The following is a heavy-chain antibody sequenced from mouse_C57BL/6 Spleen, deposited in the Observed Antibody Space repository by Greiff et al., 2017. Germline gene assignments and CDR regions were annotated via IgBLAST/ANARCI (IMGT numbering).Heavy chain of an antibody. Sequence: QVQLQQPGAELVMPGASVKLSCKASGYTFTSYWMHWVKQRPGQGLEWIGEIDPSDSYTNYNQKFKGKSTLTVDKSSSTAYMQLSSLTSEDSAVXYCARRGARARVMDYWGQGTSVTVSS. V-gene: IGHV1-69*01. CDR1: GYTFTSYW. CDR2: IDPSDSYT. CDR3: ARRGARARVMDY. J-gene: IGHJ4*01. D-gene: IGHD3-1*01.